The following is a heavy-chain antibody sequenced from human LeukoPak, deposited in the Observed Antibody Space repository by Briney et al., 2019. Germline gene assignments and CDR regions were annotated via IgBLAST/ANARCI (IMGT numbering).Heavy chain of an antibody. CDR3: ARGDGYCSGGSSSCRFDP. CDR2: IFAYNGKT. CDR1: GDTFSIYG. Sequence: AAVRVSRDASGDTFSIYGVSCGREGPGQRVGWMGWIFAYNGKTNYTQKLQGRVTMTTDTSTRTAYMEFRSLRSDDTAVYYCARGDGYCSGGSSSCRFDPWGQGTLVTVSS. D-gene: IGHD2-15*01. J-gene: IGHJ5*02. V-gene: IGHV1-18*01.